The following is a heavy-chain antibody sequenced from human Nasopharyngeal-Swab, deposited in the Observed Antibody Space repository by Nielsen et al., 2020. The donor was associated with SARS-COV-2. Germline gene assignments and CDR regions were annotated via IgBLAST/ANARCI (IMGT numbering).Heavy chain of an antibody. J-gene: IGHJ5*02. D-gene: IGHD3-10*01. V-gene: IGHV5-51*01. CDR3: AKTYYYGSGRTIWFDP. CDR1: GYSFSNYW. Sequence: KVSCKGSGYSFSNYWIAWVRQMHGKGLEWMGIIYPGDSDTRYSPSFQGQVTISADKSISTVYLQWSSLKASDTAMYYCAKTYYYGSGRTIWFDPWGQGTFVTVSS. CDR2: IYPGDSDT.